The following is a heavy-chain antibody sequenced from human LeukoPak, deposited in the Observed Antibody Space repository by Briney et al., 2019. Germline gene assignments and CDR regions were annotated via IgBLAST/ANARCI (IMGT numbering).Heavy chain of an antibody. Sequence: GGSLRLSCAASGFTFSSYWMHWVRQAPGKGLVWVSRINSDGSSTSYADSVKGRFTISRDNAKNTLYLQMNSLRVEDTAVYYCVREGRVSGYDFDYWGQGDLVTVSS. J-gene: IGHJ4*02. V-gene: IGHV3-74*01. CDR3: VREGRVSGYDFDY. CDR1: GFTFSSYW. D-gene: IGHD5-12*01. CDR2: INSDGSST.